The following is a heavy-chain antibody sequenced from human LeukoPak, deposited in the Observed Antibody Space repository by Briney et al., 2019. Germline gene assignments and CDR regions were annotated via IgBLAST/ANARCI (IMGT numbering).Heavy chain of an antibody. CDR3: AKASHSSGWLPFFDY. CDR1: GFTFSSYA. J-gene: IGHJ4*02. V-gene: IGHV3-23*01. CDR2: ISGSGGST. D-gene: IGHD6-19*01. Sequence: PGGSLRLSCTASGFTFSSYAMSWVRQAPGKGLEWVSAISGSGGSTYYADSVKGRFTISRDNSKNTLYLQMNSLRAEDTAVYYCAKASHSSGWLPFFDYWGQGTLVTVSS.